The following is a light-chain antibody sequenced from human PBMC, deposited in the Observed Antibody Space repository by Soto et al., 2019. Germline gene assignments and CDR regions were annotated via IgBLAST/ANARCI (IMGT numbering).Light chain of an antibody. CDR2: EVT. CDR3: SSYAGSNNVVV. CDR1: RSDVGGYDY. J-gene: IGLJ7*01. V-gene: IGLV2-8*01. Sequence: QSALAQPPSASGSPGQSVTFSCTGTRSDVGGYDYVSWYQQHPGKAPKLMIYEVTKRPSGVPERFSGSKSGNTASLTVSGLQAEDEGDYYCSSYAGSNNVVVFGGGTQLTVL.